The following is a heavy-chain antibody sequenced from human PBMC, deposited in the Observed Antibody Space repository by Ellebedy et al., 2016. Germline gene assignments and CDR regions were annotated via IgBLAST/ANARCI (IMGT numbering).Heavy chain of an antibody. V-gene: IGHV4-4*02. CDR3: ARQKIGYSTGRYWFEP. CDR1: GGAISGVNW. D-gene: IGHD6-19*01. J-gene: IGHJ5*02. CDR2: IFHSGTS. Sequence: SETLSLTCAVSGGAISGVNWWPWVRQPPGKGLEWIGEIFHSGTSNYNPSLMSRVTISVDTSKNPFSLRLSYVTAADTAVYYCARQKIGYSTGRYWFEPWGQGTLVTVSS.